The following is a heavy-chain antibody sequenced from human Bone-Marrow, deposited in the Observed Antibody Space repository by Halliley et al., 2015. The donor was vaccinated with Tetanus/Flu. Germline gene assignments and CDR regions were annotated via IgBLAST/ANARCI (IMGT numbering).Heavy chain of an antibody. CDR1: GYIFNNYY. CDR2: VNPNNGNT. V-gene: IGHV1-46*02. D-gene: IGHD3-10*01. CDR3: ARENSFGSPIGNYYYRGLDV. Sequence: QLVQSGAEVKKPGASMKVSCKASGYIFNNYYIQWVRQAPGHGLEWMGIVNPNNGNTSYAQKFQGRVTMTRDTSTTTVYMELSSLRSDDTAVYYWARENSFGSPIGNYYYRGLDVGGQGTTVTVSS. J-gene: IGHJ6*02.